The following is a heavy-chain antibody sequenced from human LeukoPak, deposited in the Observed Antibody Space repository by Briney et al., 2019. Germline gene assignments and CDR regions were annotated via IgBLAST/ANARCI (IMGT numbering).Heavy chain of an antibody. CDR3: ASEKLGIFDY. Sequence: GGSLRLSCAASGFTVSNNYMSWVRQAPGKGLEWVSVIYSGGSTFYADSVKGRFIISRDNSKNTLYLQMNNLRAEDTAVYYCASEKLGIFDYWGQGTLVTVSS. D-gene: IGHD7-27*01. CDR2: IYSGGST. CDR1: GFTVSNNY. J-gene: IGHJ4*02. V-gene: IGHV3-66*01.